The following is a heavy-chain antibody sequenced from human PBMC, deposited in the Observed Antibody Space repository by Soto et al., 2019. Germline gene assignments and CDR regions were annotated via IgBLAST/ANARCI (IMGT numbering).Heavy chain of an antibody. CDR2: IKQDGSEK. CDR1: GFSFSSHW. V-gene: IGHV3-7*01. CDR3: ARDRLGVSDAFDI. Sequence: GGSLRLSCAASGFSFSSHWMSWVRQAPGKGLEWVANIKQDGSEKYYVVSVTGRFTISRDNAKNSLYLQMNSLRAEDTAVYYCARDRLGVSDAFDIWGQGTMVTVAS. D-gene: IGHD1-26*01. J-gene: IGHJ3*02.